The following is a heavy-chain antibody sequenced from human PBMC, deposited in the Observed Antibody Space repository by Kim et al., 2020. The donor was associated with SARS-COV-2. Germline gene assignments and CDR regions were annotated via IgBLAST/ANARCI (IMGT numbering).Heavy chain of an antibody. V-gene: IGHV3-30*04. CDR1: GFTFSSYA. J-gene: IGHJ6*02. CDR3: ARDLSGSGGSCYPVCYGMDV. D-gene: IGHD2-15*01. CDR2: ISYDGSNK. Sequence: GGSLRLSCAASGFTFSSYAMHWVRQAPGKGLEWVAVISYDGSNKYYADSVKGRFTISRDNSKNTLYLQMNSLRAEDTAVYYCARDLSGSGGSCYPVCYGMDVWGQGTTVTVSS.